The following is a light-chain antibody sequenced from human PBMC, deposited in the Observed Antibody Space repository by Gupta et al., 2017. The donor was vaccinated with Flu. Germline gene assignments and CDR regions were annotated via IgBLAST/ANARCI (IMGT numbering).Light chain of an antibody. CDR1: QDNNNY. Sequence: GDRVTITCQASQDNNNYLNWYQHKVGKAPELLIYAASYLETGVPSRFSGSGSGTDFNFTINSLQPEDVATYYCQQYEYRPPAFGGGTRVEVK. V-gene: IGKV1-33*01. CDR2: AAS. J-gene: IGKJ4*01. CDR3: QQYEYRPPA.